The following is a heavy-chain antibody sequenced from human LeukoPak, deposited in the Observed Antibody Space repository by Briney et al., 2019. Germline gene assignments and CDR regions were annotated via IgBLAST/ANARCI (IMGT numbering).Heavy chain of an antibody. Sequence: GASVKVSCKASGYTFTTYNINRVRQAPGQGLEWMGWISGYNGNTNYAQKLQGRVTMTTDTSTSTAYMELRSLKSDDTAVYYCASLKNYYDSSGYLVTDAFDIWGQGTMVTVSS. V-gene: IGHV1-18*01. D-gene: IGHD3-22*01. CDR1: GYTFTTYN. CDR3: ASLKNYYDSSGYLVTDAFDI. CDR2: ISGYNGNT. J-gene: IGHJ3*02.